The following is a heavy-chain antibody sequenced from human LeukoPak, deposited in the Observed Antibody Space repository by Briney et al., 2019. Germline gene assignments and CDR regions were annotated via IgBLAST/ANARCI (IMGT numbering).Heavy chain of an antibody. J-gene: IGHJ4*02. CDR3: ARPYYYGSGSYLTGFGY. CDR1: LYTLTGYY. CDR2: VNPNSGGT. Sequence: GASVKVSCKASLYTLTGYYIHGVRDAPGQGRGWMGWVNPNSGGTNYAQKFQGRVTMTRDTSISTAYMELSRLRSDDTAVYYCARPYYYGSGSYLTGFGYWGQGTLVTVSS. V-gene: IGHV1-2*02. D-gene: IGHD3-10*01.